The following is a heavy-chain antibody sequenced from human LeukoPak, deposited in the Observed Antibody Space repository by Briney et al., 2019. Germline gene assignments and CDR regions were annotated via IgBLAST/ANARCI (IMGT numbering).Heavy chain of an antibody. CDR2: IIPFLGIA. J-gene: IGHJ4*02. V-gene: IGHV1-69*04. CDR3: ARDLLDGTPSLDY. Sequence: ASVKVSCKASGGTFSSYTISWVRQAPGQGLEWMGRIIPFLGIANYAQKFQGRVTITADKSTSTAYMELSSLRSEDTAVYYCARDLLDGTPSLDYWGQGTLVTVSS. D-gene: IGHD1-1*01. CDR1: GGTFSSYT.